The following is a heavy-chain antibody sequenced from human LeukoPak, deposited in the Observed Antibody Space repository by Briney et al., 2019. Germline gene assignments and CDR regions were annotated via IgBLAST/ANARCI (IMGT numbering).Heavy chain of an antibody. CDR3: AKDAVAGANLDY. CDR2: ISYDGSNK. J-gene: IGHJ4*02. D-gene: IGHD6-19*01. Sequence: GRSLRLSCAASGFTFSSYGMHWVRQAPGKGLEWVAVISYDGSNKYYADSVKGRFTISRGNSKNTLYLQMNSLRAEDTAVYYCAKDAVAGANLDYWGQGTLVTVSS. V-gene: IGHV3-30*18. CDR1: GFTFSSYG.